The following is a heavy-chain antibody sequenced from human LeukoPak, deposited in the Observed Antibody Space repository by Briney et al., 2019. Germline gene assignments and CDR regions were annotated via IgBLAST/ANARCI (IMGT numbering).Heavy chain of an antibody. V-gene: IGHV3-53*01. Sequence: GGSLRLSCAASGFTVGSNYMSWVRQAPGKGLEWVSVVYNVGTTYYADSVKGRFTISRDNSKNTLYLQMNSLRVEDTAVYYCVREKRFLEWSWGQGTLVTVSS. J-gene: IGHJ5*02. D-gene: IGHD3-3*01. CDR2: VYNVGTT. CDR3: VREKRFLEWS. CDR1: GFTVGSNY.